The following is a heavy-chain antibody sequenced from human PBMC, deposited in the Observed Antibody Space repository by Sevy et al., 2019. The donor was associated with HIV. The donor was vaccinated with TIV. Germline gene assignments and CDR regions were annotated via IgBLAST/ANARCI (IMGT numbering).Heavy chain of an antibody. V-gene: IGHV3-30*18. J-gene: IGHJ4*02. CDR2: ISYDGSNK. Sequence: GGSLRLSCAASGFTFSSYGMHWVRQAPGKGLVWVAVISYDGSNKYYADSVKGRFTISRDNSKNTLYLQMNSLRAEDTAVYYCAKDGNSIAVAAYFDYWGQGTLVTVSS. CDR3: AKDGNSIAVAAYFDY. CDR1: GFTFSSYG. D-gene: IGHD6-19*01.